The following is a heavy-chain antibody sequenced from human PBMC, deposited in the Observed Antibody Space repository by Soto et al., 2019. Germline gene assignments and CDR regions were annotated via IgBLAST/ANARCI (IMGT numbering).Heavy chain of an antibody. CDR2: IYYSGST. D-gene: IGHD3-22*01. CDR3: ARDQRGSGYSYWFDP. J-gene: IGHJ5*02. Sequence: SETLSLTCTVSGGSISSGGYYWSWIRQHPGKGLEWIGYIYYSGSTYYNPSLKSRVTISVDTSKNQFSLKLSSVTAADTAVYYCARDQRGSGYSYWFDPWGQGTLVTSPQ. V-gene: IGHV4-31*03. CDR1: GGSISSGGYY.